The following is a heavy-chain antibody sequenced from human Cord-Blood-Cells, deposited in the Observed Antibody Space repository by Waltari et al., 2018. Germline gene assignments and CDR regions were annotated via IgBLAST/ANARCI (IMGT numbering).Heavy chain of an antibody. Sequence: EVQLVESAGGLVQPGRSLRLSCAASGFTFDDYAMPWVRPAPGKGLEWVSGISWNSGSIGYADSVKGRFTISRDNAKNSLYLQMNSLRAEDTALYYCAKGGIAASFDYWGQGTLVTVSS. CDR3: AKGGIAASFDY. V-gene: IGHV3-9*01. CDR1: GFTFDDYA. D-gene: IGHD6-13*01. CDR2: ISWNSGSI. J-gene: IGHJ4*02.